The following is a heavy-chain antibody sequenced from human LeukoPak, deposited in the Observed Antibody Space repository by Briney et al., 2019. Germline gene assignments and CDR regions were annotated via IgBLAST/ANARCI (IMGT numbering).Heavy chain of an antibody. CDR3: AKDRSYGSGSRLYFAY. Sequence: GGSLRLSCAGSGFTFSSYGMSWVRQAPGKGLEWVSGISGSGASTYYADSVKGRFTISRDNSKNALYLQMNSLRAEDTAVYYCAKDRSYGSGSRLYFAYWGQGTLVTVSS. J-gene: IGHJ4*02. CDR2: ISGSGAST. V-gene: IGHV3-23*01. CDR1: GFTFSSYG. D-gene: IGHD3-10*01.